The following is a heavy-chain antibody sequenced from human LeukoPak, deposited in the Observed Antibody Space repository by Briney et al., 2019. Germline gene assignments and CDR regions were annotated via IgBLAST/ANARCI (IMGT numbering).Heavy chain of an antibody. J-gene: IGHJ4*02. CDR1: GFTFSTYE. CDR2: ISSTGSNI. V-gene: IGHV3-48*03. Sequence: GGSLRLSCAASGFTFSTYEMNWVRQAPGKGLEWVSYISSTGSNIYYADSVKGRFTISRDNAKNSLYLLMSSLRTEDTAVYYCAATYYYDGSGDYWGQGTLVTVSS. CDR3: AATYYYDGSGDY. D-gene: IGHD3-22*01.